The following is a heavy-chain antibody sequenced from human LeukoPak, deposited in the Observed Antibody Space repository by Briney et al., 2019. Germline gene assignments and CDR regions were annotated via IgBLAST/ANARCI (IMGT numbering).Heavy chain of an antibody. D-gene: IGHD6-6*01. J-gene: IGHJ6*03. Sequence: SETLSLTCTVSGGSISSYYWSWIRQPAGKGLEWIGRISTVGSTNYIPSLKGRVTMSVDTSKNQFSLKLSSVTAADTAVYYCAREAARPSGYYYYYYMDVWGKGTTVTVSS. CDR3: AREAARPSGYYYYYYMDV. CDR1: GGSISSYY. V-gene: IGHV4-4*07. CDR2: ISTVGST.